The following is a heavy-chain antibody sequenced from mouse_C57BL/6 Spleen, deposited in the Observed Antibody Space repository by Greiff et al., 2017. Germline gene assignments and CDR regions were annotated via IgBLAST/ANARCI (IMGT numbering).Heavy chain of an antibody. CDR1: GYTFTDYN. CDR2: INPNNGGT. J-gene: IGHJ1*03. V-gene: IGHV1-18*01. D-gene: IGHD2-5*01. Sequence: EVQLKESGPELVKPGASVKIPCKASGYTFTDYNMDWVKQSHGKSLEWIGDINPNNGGTIYNQKFKGKATLTVDKSSSTAYMELRSLTSEDTAVYYCARGYYSNYWYFDVWGTGTTVTVSS. CDR3: ARGYYSNYWYFDV.